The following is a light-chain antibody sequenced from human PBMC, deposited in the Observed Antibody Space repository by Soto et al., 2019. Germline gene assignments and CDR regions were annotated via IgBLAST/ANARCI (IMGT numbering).Light chain of an antibody. CDR3: QHRSTCPTT. Sequence: ELVLPQSPATLSLSPGERATLSCTASQGDSSYLAWHQQKPGQAPRLLIHEASDSATGIPHRFSGSGSGTDFTLTISSLEPEDVAVYYCQHRSTCPTTLGQGTRLEIK. J-gene: IGKJ5*01. CDR1: QGDSSY. V-gene: IGKV3-11*01. CDR2: EAS.